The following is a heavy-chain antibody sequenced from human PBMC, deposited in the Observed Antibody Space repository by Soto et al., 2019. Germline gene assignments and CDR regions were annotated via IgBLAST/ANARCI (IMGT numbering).Heavy chain of an antibody. Sequence: GGSLRLSCAASGFTFSSYAMHWVRQAPGKGLEWVAVISYDGSNKYYADSVKGRFTISRDNSKNTLYLQMNSLRAEDTAVYYCARDHRHYYILTGYHDYYYYYGMDVWGQGTTVTVSS. CDR2: ISYDGSNK. D-gene: IGHD3-9*01. V-gene: IGHV3-30-3*01. CDR3: ARDHRHYYILTGYHDYYYYYGMDV. J-gene: IGHJ6*02. CDR1: GFTFSSYA.